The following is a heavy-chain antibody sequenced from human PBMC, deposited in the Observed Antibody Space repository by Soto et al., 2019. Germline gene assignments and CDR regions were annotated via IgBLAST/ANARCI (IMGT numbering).Heavy chain of an antibody. D-gene: IGHD6-13*01. CDR3: ARAGYSSSWNWFDP. CDR2: ISYDESHE. V-gene: IGHV3-30*04. CDR1: GYNFRSYA. J-gene: IGHJ5*02. Sequence: QVQLVESGGGVVQAGRSLRLSCAASGYNFRSYAMHWVRQAPGKGLEWVAVISYDESHEYYADSVKGRFTISRDNSKNTMYLQMNSLRGDETAVYYCARAGYSSSWNWFDPWGQGTQVTVSS.